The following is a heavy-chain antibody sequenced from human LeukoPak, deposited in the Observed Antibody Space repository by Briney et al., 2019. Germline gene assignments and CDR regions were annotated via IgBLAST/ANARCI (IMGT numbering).Heavy chain of an antibody. CDR2: ISAYNGNT. J-gene: IGHJ4*02. CDR1: GYTFTSYG. Sequence: ASVKVSCKASGYTFTSYGISWVRQAPGQGLEWMGWISAYNGNTNYAHKFQGRLTLTTDTSTRTAYLELRSLRFDDTAMYYCARGLWDYYNSSDYSFDYWGQGTLVTVSS. CDR3: ARGLWDYYNSSDYSFDY. D-gene: IGHD3-22*01. V-gene: IGHV1-18*01.